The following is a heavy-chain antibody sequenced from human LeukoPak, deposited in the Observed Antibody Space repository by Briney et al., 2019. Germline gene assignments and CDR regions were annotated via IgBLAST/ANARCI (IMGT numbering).Heavy chain of an antibody. CDR2: INSSSSYI. J-gene: IGHJ4*02. CDR1: GFTFSSYS. V-gene: IGHV3-21*01. D-gene: IGHD6-19*01. CDR3: ARLSIAVAGLDY. Sequence: GGSLTLSCAASGFTFSSYSMNWFRQAPGKGLEWVSSINSSSSYIYYADSVKGRFTISRDNAKNSLYLQMNSLRAEDAAVYYCARLSIAVAGLDYWGQGTLVTVSS.